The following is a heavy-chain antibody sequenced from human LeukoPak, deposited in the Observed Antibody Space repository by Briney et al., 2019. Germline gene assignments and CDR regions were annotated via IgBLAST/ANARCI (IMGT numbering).Heavy chain of an antibody. Sequence: PPETLSLTCAVYGGSFCGYYWSWIRQPPGKGLEWIGEINHSGSTNYNPSLKSRVTISVDTSKNQFSLKLSSVTAADTAVYYCARSGSNYDILTGLAFDIWGQGTMVTVSS. J-gene: IGHJ3*02. CDR1: GGSFCGYY. V-gene: IGHV4-34*01. D-gene: IGHD3-9*01. CDR3: ARSGSNYDILTGLAFDI. CDR2: INHSGST.